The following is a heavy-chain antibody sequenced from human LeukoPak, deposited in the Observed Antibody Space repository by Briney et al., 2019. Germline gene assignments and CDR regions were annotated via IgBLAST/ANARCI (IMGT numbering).Heavy chain of an antibody. CDR3: AKGLERESRLDS. CDR2: IRNSDGMT. CDR1: GFNLHTYT. Sequence: PGGSLRLSCVASGFNLHTYTMYWVRQPPGQGLEWVSGIRNSDGMTYYADSVRGRFTISTDNFKNTLYLQMNSLRAEDTALYYCAKGLERESRLDSWGQGTLVTVSS. J-gene: IGHJ4*02. V-gene: IGHV3-23*01. D-gene: IGHD3-10*01.